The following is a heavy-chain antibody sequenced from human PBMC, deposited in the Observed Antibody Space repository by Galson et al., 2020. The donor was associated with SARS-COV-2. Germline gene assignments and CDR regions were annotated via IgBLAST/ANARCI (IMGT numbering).Heavy chain of an antibody. CDR2: ISYDGSNK. V-gene: IGHV3-30*18. J-gene: IGHJ6*02. CDR3: AKDGTYYYDSSGYYPYYYYGMDV. Sequence: PGGSLRLSCAASGFTFSSYGMHWVRQAPGKGLEWVAVISYDGSNKYYADSVKGRFTISRDNSKNTLYLQMNSLRAEDTAVYYCAKDGTYYYDSSGYYPYYYYGMDVWGQGTTVTVSS. D-gene: IGHD3-22*01. CDR1: GFTFSSYG.